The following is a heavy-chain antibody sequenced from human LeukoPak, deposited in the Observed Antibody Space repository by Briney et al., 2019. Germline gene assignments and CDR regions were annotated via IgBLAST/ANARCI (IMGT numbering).Heavy chain of an antibody. J-gene: IGHJ3*02. CDR2: ISGSGGST. CDR1: GFTFSSYA. Sequence: LSGGSLRLSCAASGFTFSSYAMSWVRQAPGKGLEWVSAISGSGGSTYYADSVKGRFTTSRDNSKNTLYLQMNSLRAEDTAVYYCAQVFEVRRTHDAFDIWGQGTMVTVSS. CDR3: AQVFEVRRTHDAFDI. D-gene: IGHD3-10*01. V-gene: IGHV3-23*01.